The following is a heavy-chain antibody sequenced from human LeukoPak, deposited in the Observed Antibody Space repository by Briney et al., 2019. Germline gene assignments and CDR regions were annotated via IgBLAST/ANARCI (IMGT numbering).Heavy chain of an antibody. Sequence: GGSLRLSCTASGFTFSNYAINWVRQAPGKGLEWVSAISGSGGNTYYADSVKARFSVSRDNSQNTVYLQMNSLRAEDTAVYYCARDSGGNDYWGQGILVTVSS. CDR1: GFTFSNYA. CDR2: ISGSGGNT. CDR3: ARDSGGNDY. V-gene: IGHV3-23*01. D-gene: IGHD3-16*01. J-gene: IGHJ4*02.